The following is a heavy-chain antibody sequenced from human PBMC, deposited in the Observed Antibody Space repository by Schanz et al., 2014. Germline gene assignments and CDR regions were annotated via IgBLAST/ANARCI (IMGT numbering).Heavy chain of an antibody. CDR2: INPNSGGT. V-gene: IGHV1-2*02. Sequence: QVQLVQSGAEVKKPGDSVTVSCKVSGFIFTGYFIHWIRQAPGQGLEWMGWINPNSGGTNYAQKFQGRVTMTRDTSISTAYMELSRLRSDDTAVYYCARAGQDFEYSSLSPIWYFDLWGRGTLVTVSS. CDR3: ARAGQDFEYSSLSPIWYFDL. D-gene: IGHD6-6*01. J-gene: IGHJ2*01. CDR1: GFIFTGYF.